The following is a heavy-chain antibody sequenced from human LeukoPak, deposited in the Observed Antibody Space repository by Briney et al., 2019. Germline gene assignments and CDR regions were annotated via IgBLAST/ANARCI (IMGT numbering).Heavy chain of an antibody. CDR3: AKDPSSGRLKYFDY. D-gene: IGHD6-19*01. J-gene: IGHJ4*02. CDR2: IRYDGSNK. V-gene: IGHV3-30*02. Sequence: PGGSLRLSCAASGFTFSSYGMHWVRQAPGKGLEWVAFIRYDGSNKYYADSVKGRFTISRDNSKSTVYLQMNSLRAEDTAVYYCAKDPSSGRLKYFDYWGQGTLVTVSS. CDR1: GFTFSSYG.